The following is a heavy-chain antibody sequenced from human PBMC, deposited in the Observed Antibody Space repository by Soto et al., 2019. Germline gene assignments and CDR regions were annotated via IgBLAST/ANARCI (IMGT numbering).Heavy chain of an antibody. CDR1: GGSISRGGYS. J-gene: IGHJ5*02. Sequence: QLQLQESGSGLVKPSQTLSLTCAVSGGSISRGGYSWSWFRQPPGKGLEWIGYIYHNRNTYYNPSLKSRVPISVDRSKNQFSLKLSSVTAADTAMYYCARVPAPWGQGTLVTVSS. CDR2: IYHNRNT. CDR3: ARVPAP. V-gene: IGHV4-30-2*01.